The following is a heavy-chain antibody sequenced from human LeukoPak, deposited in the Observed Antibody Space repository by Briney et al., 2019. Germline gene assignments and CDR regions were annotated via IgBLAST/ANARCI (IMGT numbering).Heavy chain of an antibody. D-gene: IGHD4-17*01. CDR2: IYYSGST. CDR3: ARTRRGTVTTGLFDY. V-gene: IGHV4-39*07. Sequence: PSETLSLTCTVSGGSISSSSYYWGWIRQPPGKGLEWIGSIYYSGSTYYNPSLKSRVTISVDTSKNQFSLKLSSVTAADTAVYYCARTRRGTVTTGLFDYWGQGTLVTVSS. CDR1: GGSISSSSYY. J-gene: IGHJ4*02.